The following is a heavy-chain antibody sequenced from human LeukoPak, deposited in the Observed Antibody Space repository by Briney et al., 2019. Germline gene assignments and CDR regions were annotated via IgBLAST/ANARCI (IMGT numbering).Heavy chain of an antibody. Sequence: SETLSLTCTVSGGSISGYYYNWIREPPGKGLGWIGYIYYSGSTNYNPCLKSRVTISLDTSKNQFSLKLSSVTAADTAVYYCARSVVTLYWYFDLWGRGTLVTVSS. D-gene: IGHD4-23*01. CDR3: ARSVVTLYWYFDL. CDR1: GGSISGYY. CDR2: IYYSGST. V-gene: IGHV4-59*01. J-gene: IGHJ2*01.